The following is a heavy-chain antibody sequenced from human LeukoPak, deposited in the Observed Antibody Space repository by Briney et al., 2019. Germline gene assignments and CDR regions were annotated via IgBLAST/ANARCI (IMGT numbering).Heavy chain of an antibody. CDR2: IYYSGST. V-gene: IGHV4-59*01. Sequence: SETLSLTCTVSGGSISSYYWSRIRQPPGKGLEWIGYIYYSGSTNYNPSLKSRVTISVDTSKNQFSLKLSSVTAADTAVYYCARRDGYNRGTLDYWGQGTLVTVSS. CDR1: GGSISSYY. CDR3: ARRDGYNRGTLDY. J-gene: IGHJ4*02. D-gene: IGHD5-24*01.